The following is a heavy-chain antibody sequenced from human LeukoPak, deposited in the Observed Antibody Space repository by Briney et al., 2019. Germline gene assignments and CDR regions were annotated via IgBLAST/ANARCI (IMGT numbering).Heavy chain of an antibody. D-gene: IGHD5/OR15-5a*01. CDR3: ARIRLVYFFDY. CDR1: GFSLTSYG. J-gene: IGHJ4*02. V-gene: IGHV3-74*01. Sequence: GGSLRLFCAASGFSLTSYGMSWVRRASAKGRVWVSRIYSDGSVTNCADSVKGRFTISRDTAKNTLYLQMNSLGVEDTAIYYCARIRLVYFFDYWGQGTLVTVSS. CDR2: IYSDGSVT.